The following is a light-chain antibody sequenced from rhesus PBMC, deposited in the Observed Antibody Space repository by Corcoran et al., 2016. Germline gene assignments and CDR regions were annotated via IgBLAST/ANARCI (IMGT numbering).Light chain of an antibody. CDR3: QQGYSYPLT. J-gene: IGKJ4*01. CDR2: RAS. V-gene: IGKV1S9*01. CDR1: QSLSNY. Sequence: DIQMTQSPSSLSASVGDRVTITCQASQSLSNYLNWYQQKPGKIPKLLIYRASRLQSGIPSRFSGSGSGTDFTLTISSLQPEDVATYYCQQGYSYPLTFVGGTKVELK.